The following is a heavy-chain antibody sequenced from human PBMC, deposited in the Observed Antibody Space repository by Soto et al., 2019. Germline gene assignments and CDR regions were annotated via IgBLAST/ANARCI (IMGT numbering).Heavy chain of an antibody. V-gene: IGHV1-18*04. J-gene: IGHJ4*02. CDR1: GYKFSSYG. CDR2: ISAYNGNM. D-gene: IGHD6-13*01. CDR3: ARDRVAEAGPFEY. Sequence: ASVKVSCRTSGYKFSSYGISWVRQAPGQGLEWMGWISAYNGNMNYAQKFQGRVIMNTDTSTNTGYMELRSLRSDDTAVYYCARDRVAEAGPFEYSGQGNVVTVSS.